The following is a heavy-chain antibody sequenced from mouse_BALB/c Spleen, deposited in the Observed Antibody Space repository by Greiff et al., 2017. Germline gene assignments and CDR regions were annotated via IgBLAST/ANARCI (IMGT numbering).Heavy chain of an antibody. J-gene: IGHJ1*01. Sequence: QVQLKESGPGLVAPSQSLSITCTVSGFSLTGYGVNWVRQPPGKGLEWLGMIWGDGSTDYNSALKSRLSISKDNSKSQVFLKMNSLQTDDTARYYCARGGVTTVVAPFDVWGAGTTVTVSS. V-gene: IGHV2-6-7*01. CDR1: GFSLTGYG. CDR2: IWGDGST. D-gene: IGHD1-1*01. CDR3: ARGGVTTVVAPFDV.